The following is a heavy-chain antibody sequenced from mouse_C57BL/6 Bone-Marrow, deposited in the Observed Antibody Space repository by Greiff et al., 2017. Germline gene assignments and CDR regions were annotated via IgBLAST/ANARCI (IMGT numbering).Heavy chain of an antibody. Sequence: EVKLMESGGGLVQPGGSLKLSCAASGFTFSDYYMYWVRQTPEKRLEWVAYISNGGGSTYYPDIVKGRFTISRDNAKNTLYLQMSRLKSEDTAMYYCARRMVTDYYAMDYWGQGTSVTVSS. V-gene: IGHV5-12*01. J-gene: IGHJ4*01. CDR3: ARRMVTDYYAMDY. CDR1: GFTFSDYY. D-gene: IGHD2-1*01. CDR2: ISNGGGST.